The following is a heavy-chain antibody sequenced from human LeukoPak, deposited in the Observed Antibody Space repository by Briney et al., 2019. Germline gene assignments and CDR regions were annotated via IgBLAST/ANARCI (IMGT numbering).Heavy chain of an antibody. CDR1: GFTFSNAW. D-gene: IGHD3-10*01. CDR2: IKSKTDGGTT. Sequence: GGSLRLSCAASGFTFSNAWMSWVRQAPGKGLEWVGRIKSKTDGGTTDYAAPVKGRFTISRDDSKNTLYLQMNSLKTEDTAVYYCTTDPELLWFRELNYYFDYWGQGTLVTVSS. V-gene: IGHV3-15*01. J-gene: IGHJ4*02. CDR3: TTDPELLWFRELNYYFDY.